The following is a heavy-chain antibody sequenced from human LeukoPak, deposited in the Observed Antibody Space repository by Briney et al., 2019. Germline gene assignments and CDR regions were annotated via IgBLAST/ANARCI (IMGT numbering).Heavy chain of an antibody. CDR2: ISSSSSTI. CDR3: ARVGPVSEWLANDAFDI. D-gene: IGHD6-19*01. CDR1: GFTFSSYS. V-gene: IGHV3-48*04. Sequence: PGGSLRLSCAASGFTFSSYSMNWVRQAPGKGLEWVSYISSSSSTIYYADSVKGRFTISRDNAKNSLYLQMNSLRAEDTAVYYCARVGPVSEWLANDAFDIWGQGTMVTVSS. J-gene: IGHJ3*02.